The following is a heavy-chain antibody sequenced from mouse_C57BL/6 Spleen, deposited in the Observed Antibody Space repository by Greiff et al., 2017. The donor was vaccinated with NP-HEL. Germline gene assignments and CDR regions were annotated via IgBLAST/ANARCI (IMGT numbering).Heavy chain of an antibody. Sequence: QVQLKQSGAELVRPGASVTLSCKASGYTFTDYEMHWVKQTPVHGLEWIGAIDPETGGTAYNQKFKGKAILTADKSSSTAYMELRSLTSEDSAVYYCTRYGYYLKYFDVWGTGTTVTVSS. J-gene: IGHJ1*03. CDR3: TRYGYYLKYFDV. CDR1: GYTFTDYE. CDR2: IDPETGGT. V-gene: IGHV1-15*01. D-gene: IGHD2-3*01.